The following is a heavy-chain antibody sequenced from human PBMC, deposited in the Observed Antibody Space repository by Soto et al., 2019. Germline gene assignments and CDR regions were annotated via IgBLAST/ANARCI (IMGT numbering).Heavy chain of an antibody. J-gene: IGHJ4*02. CDR3: ARGGSGYTWFNAF. V-gene: IGHV1-69*01. CDR1: GGLFSSYP. D-gene: IGHD3-22*01. CDR2: IIPVFQTA. Sequence: QEQLVQSGAEVKKPGSSVKVSCKASGGLFSSYPISWVRQVPGQGLEWMGGIIPVFQTAYYTQRFQGRVTITADESTNTAYMELSSLRSEDTAIYYCARGGSGYTWFNAFWGKGTLVTVSS.